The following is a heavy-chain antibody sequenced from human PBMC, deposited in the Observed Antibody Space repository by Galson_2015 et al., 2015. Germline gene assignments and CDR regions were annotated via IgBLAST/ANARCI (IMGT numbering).Heavy chain of an antibody. D-gene: IGHD4-17*01. Sequence: SLRLSCAGSGFTFTSYDMTWVRQAPGKGLEWVSSISGSGGTTYYADSVKGRFTISRDNSRNTLYLQMNRLRAVDTAVYYCSQDSLVSSWTIYCDYQDCWGQGTLVTVSS. CDR2: ISGSGGTT. CDR1: GFTFTSYD. CDR3: SQDSLVSSWTIYCDYQDC. V-gene: IGHV3-23*01. J-gene: IGHJ4*02.